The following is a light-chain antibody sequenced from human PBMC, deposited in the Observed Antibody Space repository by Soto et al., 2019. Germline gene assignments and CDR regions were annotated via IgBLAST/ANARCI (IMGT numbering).Light chain of an antibody. CDR1: QTVSNK. V-gene: IGKV3-15*01. CDR3: QQYNNWPHT. CDR2: GVS. J-gene: IGKJ2*01. Sequence: EIVLTQSPATLSLSPGERATLSCRASQTVSNKLAWYQHKPGQAPSLLIYGVSTRATGVPVRFSGSGSGTEFTLTINSLQSEDFAVYYCQQYNNWPHTFGQGTKVDIK.